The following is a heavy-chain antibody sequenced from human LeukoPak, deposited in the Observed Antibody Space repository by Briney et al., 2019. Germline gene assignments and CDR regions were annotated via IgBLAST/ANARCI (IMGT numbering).Heavy chain of an antibody. V-gene: IGHV1-18*01. CDR1: GYTFTSYG. D-gene: IGHD4-17*01. J-gene: IGHJ4*02. CDR3: AREPAYGDYVGSVPDY. CDR2: ISAYNGNT. Sequence: GASVKVSCKASGYTFTSYGISWVRQAPGQGLEWMGWISAYNGNTNYAQKLQGRVTMTTDTSTSTAYMELRSLRSDDTAVYYCAREPAYGDYVGSVPDYWGQGTLVTVSS.